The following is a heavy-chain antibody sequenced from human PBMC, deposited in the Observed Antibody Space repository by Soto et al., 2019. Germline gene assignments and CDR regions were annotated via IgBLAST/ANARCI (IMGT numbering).Heavy chain of an antibody. J-gene: IGHJ4*02. V-gene: IGHV3-21*06. CDR3: ARESEDLTSNFDY. Sequence: GGSLRLSCAASGFTYTRYSMNWVRQAPGKGLEWVSSISSTTNYTYYGDSMKGRFTISRDNAKNSLYLEMNSLRAEDTAVYYCARESEDLTSNFDYWGQGTLVTVSS. CDR1: GFTYTRYS. CDR2: ISSTTNYT.